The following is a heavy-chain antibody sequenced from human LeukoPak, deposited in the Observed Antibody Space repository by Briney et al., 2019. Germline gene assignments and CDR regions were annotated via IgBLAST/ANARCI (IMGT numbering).Heavy chain of an antibody. V-gene: IGHV3-64*01. J-gene: IGHJ4*02. CDR1: GFTFSSYA. Sequence: GGSLRLSCAASGFTFSSYAMHWVRQAPGKGLEYVSAISSNGGSTYYANSVKGRFTISRDNSKNTLYLQMNSLRAEDTAVYYCARSRPVVTMVRGVIPHFDCWGQGTLVTVSS. CDR3: ARSRPVVTMVRGVIPHFDC. CDR2: ISSNGGST. D-gene: IGHD3-10*01.